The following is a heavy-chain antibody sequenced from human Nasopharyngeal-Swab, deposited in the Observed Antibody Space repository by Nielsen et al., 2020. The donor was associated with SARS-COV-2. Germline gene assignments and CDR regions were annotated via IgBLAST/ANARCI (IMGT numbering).Heavy chain of an antibody. Sequence: GGSLRLSCAASGFTFSSYSMNWVRQAPGKGLEWVSYISSSRSAIYYADSVKGRFTISRDNAKNSLYLQMNSLRDEDTAVYYCARDGYSSSWYAFDTWGQGTMVTVSS. CDR3: ARDGYSSSWYAFDT. CDR1: GFTFSSYS. CDR2: ISSSRSAI. J-gene: IGHJ3*02. D-gene: IGHD6-6*01. V-gene: IGHV3-48*02.